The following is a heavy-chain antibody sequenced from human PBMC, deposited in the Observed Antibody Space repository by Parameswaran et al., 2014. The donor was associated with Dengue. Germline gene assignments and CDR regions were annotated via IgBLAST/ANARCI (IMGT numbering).Heavy chain of an antibody. CDR3: AREDIGWLQLGRMASSDY. D-gene: IGHD5-24*01. CDR2: INGDRSRT. J-gene: IGHJ4*02. Sequence: VRQAPGKGLVWVSRINGDRSRTIYADFVKGRFTISRDNAKNTLFLQMNSLRAEDTAVYYCAREDIGWLQLGRMASSDYWGQGNPWSPSPQ. V-gene: IGHV3-74*01.